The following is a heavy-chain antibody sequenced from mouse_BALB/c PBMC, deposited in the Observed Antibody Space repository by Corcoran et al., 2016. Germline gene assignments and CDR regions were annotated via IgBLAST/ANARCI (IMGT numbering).Heavy chain of an antibody. CDR3: VSITTVVAYYAMDY. CDR1: GYTFTDYS. Sequence: QIQLVQSGPELKKPGETVKISCKASGYTFTDYSMHWVKQAPGKGLKWMGWINTETGEPTYADDFKGRFAFSLETSASTAYLQINNLKNEDTATYFCVSITTVVAYYAMDYWGQGTSVTVSS. V-gene: IGHV9-2-1*01. D-gene: IGHD1-1*01. J-gene: IGHJ4*01. CDR2: INTETGEP.